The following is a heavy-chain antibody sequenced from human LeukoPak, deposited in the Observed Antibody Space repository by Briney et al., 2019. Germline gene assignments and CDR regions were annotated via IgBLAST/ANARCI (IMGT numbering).Heavy chain of an antibody. Sequence: PSETLSLTCAVYGGSFSGYYWSWIRQPPGKGLEWIAYIYYSGSTNYNPSLKSRVTMSVDASKNQFSLMLSSVTAADTAVYYCARDTGSYYFDYWGKGTLVTVSS. CDR2: IYYSGST. V-gene: IGHV4-59*01. CDR1: GGSFSGYY. J-gene: IGHJ4*02. D-gene: IGHD1-26*01. CDR3: ARDTGSYYFDY.